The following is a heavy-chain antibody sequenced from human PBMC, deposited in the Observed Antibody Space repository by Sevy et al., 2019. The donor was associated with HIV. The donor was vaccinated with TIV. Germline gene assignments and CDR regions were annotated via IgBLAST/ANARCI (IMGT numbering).Heavy chain of an antibody. J-gene: IGHJ4*02. Sequence: DAVKVSCKASGYTFTSYGISWVGQAPGQGLEWMGWISAYNRNTNYAQKLQGRVTMTTDTSTSIAYMELRSLRSDDTAVYYCARGGNRYNRNADYFDYWGQGTKVSVSS. D-gene: IGHD1-1*01. CDR2: ISAYNRNT. V-gene: IGHV1-18*01. CDR3: ARGGNRYNRNADYFDY. CDR1: GYTFTSYG.